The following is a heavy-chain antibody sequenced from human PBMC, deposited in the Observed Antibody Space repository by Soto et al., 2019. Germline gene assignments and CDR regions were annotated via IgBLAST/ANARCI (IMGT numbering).Heavy chain of an antibody. V-gene: IGHV1-8*01. Sequence: QVQLVQSGAEVKKPGASVKVSCKASGYTVTSYDINWVRQATGQGLEWMGWMNPNSGNTVYAQKSQGSVTMTRNTSISTAYMELSSLRSDETAVYYCARERSYGHDYWGQGTLVTVSS. CDR2: MNPNSGNT. D-gene: IGHD5-18*01. CDR1: GYTVTSYD. J-gene: IGHJ4*02. CDR3: ARERSYGHDY.